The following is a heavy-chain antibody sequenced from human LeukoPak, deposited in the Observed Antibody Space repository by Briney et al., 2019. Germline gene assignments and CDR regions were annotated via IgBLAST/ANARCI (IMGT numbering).Heavy chain of an antibody. CDR1: GGSISSSNW. J-gene: IGHJ5*02. CDR2: IYHCGST. V-gene: IGHV4-4*02. Sequence: PSETLSLTCAVSGGSISSSNWWSWVRQPPGKGLEWIGEIYHCGSTNYNPSLKSRVTISVDKSKNQFSLKLSSVTAADTAVYYCARSNGYSSSWYLNWFDPWGQGTLVTVSS. CDR3: ARSNGYSSSWYLNWFDP. D-gene: IGHD6-13*01.